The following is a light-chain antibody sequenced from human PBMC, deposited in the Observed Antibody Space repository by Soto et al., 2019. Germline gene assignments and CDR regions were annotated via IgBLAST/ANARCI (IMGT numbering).Light chain of an antibody. V-gene: IGLV2-14*03. Sequence: QSALTQPASVSGSPGQSITISCTGTSSDVGGYNYVSWYQQHPGKAPKLMIYDVSNRPSGVSNRFSGSKSGNTASLTISWLQSEDEADYHCSSYTSSSASVFGTGTKVTVL. CDR2: DVS. CDR1: SSDVGGYNY. J-gene: IGLJ1*01. CDR3: SSYTSSSASV.